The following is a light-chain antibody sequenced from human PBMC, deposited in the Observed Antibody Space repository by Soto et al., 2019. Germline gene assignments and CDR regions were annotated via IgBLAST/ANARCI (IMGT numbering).Light chain of an antibody. CDR2: AAS. CDR3: QQYDNLPLT. V-gene: IGKV1-33*01. CDR1: HEIRND. J-gene: IGKJ4*01. Sequence: NELTQSPSSLSASVGDRVTITCQASHEIRNDLNWYQQKSGKAPKLLIHAASTLEAGVPSRFSGSGSGTDFTFTISGLQPEDFATYYCQQYDNLPLTCGGGTKVEI.